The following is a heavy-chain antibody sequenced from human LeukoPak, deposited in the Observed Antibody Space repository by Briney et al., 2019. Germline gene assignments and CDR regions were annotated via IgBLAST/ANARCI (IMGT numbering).Heavy chain of an antibody. J-gene: IGHJ4*02. V-gene: IGHV3-9*01. CDR3: AKDVGIAAAGPVDY. Sequence: GGSLRLSCAASGFTFDDYAMHWVRQAPGKGLEWVSGISWNSGSIGYADSVKGRFTISRDNAKNSLYLQMNSLRAEDTALYYCAKDVGIAAAGPVDYWGQGTLVTDSS. D-gene: IGHD6-13*01. CDR2: ISWNSGSI. CDR1: GFTFDDYA.